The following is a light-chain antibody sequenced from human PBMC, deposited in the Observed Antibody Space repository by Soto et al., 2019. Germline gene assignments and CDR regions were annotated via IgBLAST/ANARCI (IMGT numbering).Light chain of an antibody. CDR1: SSDVGGYNY. Sequence: SALTQPASVSGSPGQSIAISCTGTSSDVGGYNYVSWYQQHPGKAPKLMIYDVSNRPSGVSNRFSGSKSGNTASLTISGLQAEDEADYYCSSYTSSGTRVFGGGTKLTVL. J-gene: IGLJ2*01. V-gene: IGLV2-14*01. CDR3: SSYTSSGTRV. CDR2: DVS.